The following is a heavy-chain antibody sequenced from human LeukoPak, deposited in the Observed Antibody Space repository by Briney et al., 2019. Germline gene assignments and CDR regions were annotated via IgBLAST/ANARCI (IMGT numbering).Heavy chain of an antibody. D-gene: IGHD1-26*01. V-gene: IGHV1-18*01. Sequence: ASVKVSCTASGYSFTTYGISWVRQAPGQGLEWMGWISAYNGNTNYAQKLQGRVTMTTDTSTSTAYMELRSLRSDDTAVYYCARDVYSGNYYWSYWGQGTLVTVSS. CDR1: GYSFTTYG. J-gene: IGHJ4*02. CDR3: ARDVYSGNYYWSY. CDR2: ISAYNGNT.